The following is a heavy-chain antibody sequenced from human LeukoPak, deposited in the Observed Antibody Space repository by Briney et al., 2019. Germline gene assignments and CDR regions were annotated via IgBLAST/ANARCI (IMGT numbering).Heavy chain of an antibody. D-gene: IGHD2-15*01. Sequence: GGSLRLSFAASGFTFSDYYMSWIRQAPGKGLEWVSYISSSGSTIYYADSVKGRFTISRDNAKNSLYLQMNSLRAEDTAVYYCARDPGDIVVSGWFDPWGQGTLVTVSS. J-gene: IGHJ5*02. CDR3: ARDPGDIVVSGWFDP. CDR2: ISSSGSTI. V-gene: IGHV3-11*01. CDR1: GFTFSDYY.